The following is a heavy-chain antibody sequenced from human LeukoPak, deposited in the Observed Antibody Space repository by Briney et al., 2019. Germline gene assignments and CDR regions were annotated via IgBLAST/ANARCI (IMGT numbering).Heavy chain of an antibody. D-gene: IGHD3-22*01. CDR1: GGSFSGYY. J-gene: IGHJ4*02. CDR2: INHSGST. V-gene: IGHV4-34*01. CDR3: ARVFHYDSSGYYRPYYFDY. Sequence: SETLSLTCAVYGGSFSGYYWSWIRQPPGKGLEWIGEINHSGSTNYNPSLKSRVTISVDTSKNQFSLKLSSVTAADTAVYYCARVFHYDSSGYYRPYYFDYWGQGTLVTVSS.